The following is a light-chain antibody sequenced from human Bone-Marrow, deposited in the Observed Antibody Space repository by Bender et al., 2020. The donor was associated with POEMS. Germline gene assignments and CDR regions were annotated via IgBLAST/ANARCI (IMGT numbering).Light chain of an antibody. J-gene: IGLJ2*01. Sequence: QSALTQPPSASGSPGQSITISCSGSSSDVGGYKYVSWYQQHPGKVPKAMIYEVSNRPSGVSNRFSGSKSGNTAFLTISGLQAEDEADYYCSSYAGSNNLVFGGGTKLTVL. CDR3: SSYAGSNNLV. V-gene: IGLV2-8*01. CDR2: EVS. CDR1: SSDVGGYKY.